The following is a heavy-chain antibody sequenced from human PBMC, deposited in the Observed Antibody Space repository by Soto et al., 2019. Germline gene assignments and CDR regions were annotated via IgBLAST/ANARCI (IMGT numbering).Heavy chain of an antibody. CDR3: ATRSGGGGAFDF. D-gene: IGHD3-10*01. CDR1: GFTFSDYY. V-gene: IGHV3-11*04. J-gene: IGHJ3*01. Sequence: QVQLVESGGGLVKPGESLRLSCAASGFTFSDYYMSWIRQAPGKGLEWVSYISSSGSTTYYADSVKGRFTISRDNAKNPRYLKMNGLRAEDTVIYYCATRSGGGGAFDFWGQGTMVTVSS. CDR2: ISSSGSTT.